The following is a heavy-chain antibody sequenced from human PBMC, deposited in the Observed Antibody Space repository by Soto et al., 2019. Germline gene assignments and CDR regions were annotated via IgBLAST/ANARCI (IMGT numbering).Heavy chain of an antibody. Sequence: TSETLSLTCTVSGGSISSYYWSWIRQPPGKGLEWIGYIYYSGSTNHNPSLKSRVTISVDTSKNQFSLKLSSVTAADTAVYYCARDDSGYLDYWGQGTLVTVSS. CDR1: GGSISSYY. CDR3: ARDDSGYLDY. D-gene: IGHD3-22*01. V-gene: IGHV4-59*01. CDR2: IYYSGST. J-gene: IGHJ4*02.